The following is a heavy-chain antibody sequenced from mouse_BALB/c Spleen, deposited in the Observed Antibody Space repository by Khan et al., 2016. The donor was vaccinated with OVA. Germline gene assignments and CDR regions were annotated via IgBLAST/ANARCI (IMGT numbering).Heavy chain of an antibody. D-gene: IGHD1-1*01. Sequence: EVKLLESGPGLVKPSQSLSLTCTVTGYSITSGYAWNWIRQFPGNKLEWMGYISYSGGTSYNPSLKSRISITRDTSKNQFSLQLNSVTTEDTATYYCARGNYYGYYFDYWGQGTTLTVSS. CDR1: GYSITSGYA. J-gene: IGHJ2*01. CDR3: ARGNYYGYYFDY. CDR2: ISYSGGT. V-gene: IGHV3-2*02.